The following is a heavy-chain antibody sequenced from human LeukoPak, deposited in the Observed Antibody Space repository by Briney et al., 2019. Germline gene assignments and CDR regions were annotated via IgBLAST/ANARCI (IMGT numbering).Heavy chain of an antibody. CDR1: GLPLSNYL. CDR3: ARAYIKAFDY. Sequence: GGSLRLLCAASGLPLSNYLMHWVRQAPGKGVVWVSRISGDGSITTYADSVKGRFNISRDNAKNTLFLKMSSLRVEDTAVYYCARAYIKAFDYWGQGTLVTVSS. V-gene: IGHV3-74*01. CDR2: ISGDGSIT. J-gene: IGHJ4*02. D-gene: IGHD3-16*01.